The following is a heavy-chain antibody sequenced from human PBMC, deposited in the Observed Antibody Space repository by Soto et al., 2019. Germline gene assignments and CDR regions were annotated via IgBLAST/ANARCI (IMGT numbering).Heavy chain of an antibody. V-gene: IGHV1-24*01. CDR2: FDPEDGET. J-gene: IGHJ1*01. CDR1: GYTLTDLS. CDR3: ATGYCSGGSCRSEYFQH. D-gene: IGHD2-15*01. Sequence: GASVKVSCKVSGYTLTDLSMHCVRQAPGKGLEWVGGFDPEDGETIYAQKFQGRVTMTEDTSTDTAYMELSSLRSEDTAVYYCATGYCSGGSCRSEYFQHWGQGTLVTVSS.